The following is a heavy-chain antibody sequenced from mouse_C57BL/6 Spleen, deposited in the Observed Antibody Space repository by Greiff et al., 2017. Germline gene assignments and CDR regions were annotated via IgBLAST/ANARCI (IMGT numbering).Heavy chain of an antibody. D-gene: IGHD2-12*01. CDR3: ARECYDGAYYAMDY. CDR1: GYTFTSYW. CDR2: IHPNSGST. V-gene: IGHV1-64*01. Sequence: VQLQQPGAELVKPGASVKLSCKASGYTFTSYWMHWVKQRPGQGLEWIGMIHPNSGSTNYNEKFTSKATLTVDKASSTAYMQLSSLTSEDSAVYYCARECYDGAYYAMDYWGQGTSVTVSS. J-gene: IGHJ4*01.